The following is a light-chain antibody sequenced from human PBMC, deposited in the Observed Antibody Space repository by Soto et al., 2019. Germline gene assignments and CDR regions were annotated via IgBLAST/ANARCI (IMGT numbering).Light chain of an antibody. V-gene: IGKV1-5*01. J-gene: IGKJ5*01. CDR1: QSISSW. CDR3: QQYNSYSLT. CDR2: DAS. Sequence: QMTQSAATVSASVGDRVTITCRASQSISSWLAWYQQKPGKAPKLLIYDASSLESGVPSRFSGSGSGTEFTLTISSLQPDDFATYYCQQYNSYSLTFGGGTRLEI.